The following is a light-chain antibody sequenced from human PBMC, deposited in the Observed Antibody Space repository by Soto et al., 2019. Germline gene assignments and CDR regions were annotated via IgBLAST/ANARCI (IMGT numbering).Light chain of an antibody. CDR2: AVS. Sequence: QSVLTQPASLSGSPGQSITISCSGTSRDIGSYNHVAWYQQFPGKSPKLMIYAVSDRPSGVSDRFSGSKSGITASLTISGLQTEAEADYYCISYTDRQCYRLGNGTKVT. CDR1: SRDIGSYNH. CDR3: ISYTDRQCYR. V-gene: IGLV2-14*03. J-gene: IGLJ1*01.